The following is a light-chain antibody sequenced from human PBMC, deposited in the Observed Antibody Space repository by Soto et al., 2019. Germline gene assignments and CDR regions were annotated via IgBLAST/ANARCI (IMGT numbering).Light chain of an antibody. J-gene: IGLJ1*01. CDR3: CSLTTSHTYV. Sequence: QSALTQPASVSGSPGQSITISCTGTSSDIGHYDYVSWYQQHPGKAPKLMIYHVTYRPSGVSHRYSGSKSGNSASLTISGHQADDEAYYYCCSLTTSHTYVFGSGTKVTVL. CDR1: SSDIGHYDY. V-gene: IGLV2-14*03. CDR2: HVT.